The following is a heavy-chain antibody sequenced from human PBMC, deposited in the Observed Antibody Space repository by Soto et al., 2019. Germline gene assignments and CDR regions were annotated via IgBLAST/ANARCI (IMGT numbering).Heavy chain of an antibody. D-gene: IGHD4-17*01. V-gene: IGHV3-23*01. Sequence: EVNLLESGGGVVQPGESLRISCVGSGFTFKNYAMTWVRQAPGKGLEWVSGTTGSGANKHYAYSVRGRFTISRDNSKKTLYLEMKSLRVEDTAVYYCAKDGDFGEDGPAEYFEHWGQGTLVTVSS. J-gene: IGHJ1*01. CDR2: TTGSGANK. CDR3: AKDGDFGEDGPAEYFEH. CDR1: GFTFKNYA.